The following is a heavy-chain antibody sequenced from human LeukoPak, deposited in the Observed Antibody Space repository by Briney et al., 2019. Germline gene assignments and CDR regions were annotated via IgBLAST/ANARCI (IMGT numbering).Heavy chain of an antibody. J-gene: IGHJ6*02. CDR3: AREELIASCTNGVCSMDV. CDR2: IIPIFGTA. D-gene: IGHD2-8*01. CDR1: GGTFSSYA. Sequence: ASVKVSCKASGGTFSSYAISWVRQAPGQGLEWMGGIIPIFGTANYAQKFQGRVTITADESTSTAYMELSSLRSEDTAVYYCAREELIASCTNGVCSMDVWGQGTTVTVPS. V-gene: IGHV1-69*13.